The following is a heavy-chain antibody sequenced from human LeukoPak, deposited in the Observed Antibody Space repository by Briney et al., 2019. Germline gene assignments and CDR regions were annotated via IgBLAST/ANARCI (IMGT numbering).Heavy chain of an antibody. V-gene: IGHV3-74*01. D-gene: IGHD2-2*03. CDR2: INGDGSIT. J-gene: IGHJ4*02. CDR1: RFPFSSYW. Sequence: GGSLRLSCAASRFPFSSYWMHWVRQAPGKGLVWVSRINGDGSITTYADSVKGRFTISRDNAKNMLYLQMNSLRAEDTAVYYCARDLGLDGDWGQGTLVTVSS. CDR3: ARDLGLDGD.